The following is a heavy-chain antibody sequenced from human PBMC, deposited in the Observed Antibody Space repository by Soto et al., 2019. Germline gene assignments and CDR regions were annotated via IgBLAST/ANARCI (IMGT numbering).Heavy chain of an antibody. Sequence: GLEWMGWMNPNSGNTGYAQKFQGRVTMTRNTSISTAYMELSSLRSEDTAVYYCARGGDTAMVIDDYYYYYMDVWGKGTTVTVS. D-gene: IGHD5-18*01. J-gene: IGHJ6*03. CDR2: MNPNSGNT. CDR3: ARGGDTAMVIDDYYYYYMDV. V-gene: IGHV1-8*01.